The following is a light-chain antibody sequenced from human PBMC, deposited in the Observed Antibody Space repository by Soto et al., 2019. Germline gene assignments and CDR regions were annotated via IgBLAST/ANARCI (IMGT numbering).Light chain of an antibody. J-gene: IGKJ2*01. CDR2: GAS. CDR1: QSIGSY. V-gene: IGKV1-39*01. Sequence: DIQLTQSPSSLSASIGDRVTITCRASQSIGSYLSWYQHKQGRAPKLLIFGASYLKGGVPSRFSGSGSGTDFTLTITSLDPEDFATYYCQQSYSSFMYTVGQGTKVDI. CDR3: QQSYSSFMYT.